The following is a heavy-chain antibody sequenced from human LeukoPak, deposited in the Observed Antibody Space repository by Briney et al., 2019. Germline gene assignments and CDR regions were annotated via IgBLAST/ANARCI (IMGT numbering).Heavy chain of an antibody. D-gene: IGHD3-10*01. Sequence: GGSLRLSCAASGFTFSSYAMSWVRQAPGKGLEWVSAISGSGGSTYYADSVKGRFTISRDNSKNTLYLQMNSLRAEDTAVYYCAKGQSYYYGSGNYPDPWGQGTLVTVSS. CDR1: GFTFSSYA. CDR2: ISGSGGST. J-gene: IGHJ5*02. CDR3: AKGQSYYYGSGNYPDP. V-gene: IGHV3-23*01.